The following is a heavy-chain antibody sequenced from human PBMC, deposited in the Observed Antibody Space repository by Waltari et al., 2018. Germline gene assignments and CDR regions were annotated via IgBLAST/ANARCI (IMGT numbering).Heavy chain of an antibody. V-gene: IGHV1-24*01. CDR1: GYTLTALS. D-gene: IGHD2-21*02. CDR2: FDPEDGET. Sequence: QVQLVQSGAEVKQPGASVKVSCKVSGYTLTALSMHWVRQAPGKGLEWMGGFDPEDGETIYAQKFQGRVTMTEDTSTDTAYMELSSLRSEDTAVYYCATMALAYCGGDCYPDYWGQGTLVTVSS. CDR3: ATMALAYCGGDCYPDY. J-gene: IGHJ4*02.